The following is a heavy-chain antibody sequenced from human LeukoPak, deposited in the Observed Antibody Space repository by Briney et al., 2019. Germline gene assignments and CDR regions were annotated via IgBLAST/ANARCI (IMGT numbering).Heavy chain of an antibody. CDR1: GGSFSGNH. CDR3: ARLRGYGDYFDY. D-gene: IGHD4-17*01. CDR2: IYTSGST. V-gene: IGHV4-59*10. Sequence: SETLSLTCAVYGGSFSGNHWSWIRQPAGKGLEWIGRIYTSGSTNYNPSLKSRVTISVDTSKNQFSLKLSSVTAADTAVYYCARLRGYGDYFDYWGQGTLATVSS. J-gene: IGHJ4*02.